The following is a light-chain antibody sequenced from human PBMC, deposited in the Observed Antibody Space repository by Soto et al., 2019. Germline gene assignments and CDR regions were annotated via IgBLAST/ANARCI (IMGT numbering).Light chain of an antibody. J-gene: IGKJ2*01. V-gene: IGKV3-20*01. Sequence: EIVLTQSPGTLSLSPGQRVSLSCRASQSVSSTYLAWYQQKPGQAPRLLIYGAAYRATGIPDRFSGSGSGTVFTLTISRLEPEDFAVYYCQHYGSSPPYTFGQGTKLEIK. CDR1: QSVSSTY. CDR2: GAA. CDR3: QHYGSSPPYT.